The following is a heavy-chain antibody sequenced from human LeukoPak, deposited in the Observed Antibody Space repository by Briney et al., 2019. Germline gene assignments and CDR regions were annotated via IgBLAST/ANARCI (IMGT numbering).Heavy chain of an antibody. CDR2: ISDSGGTT. D-gene: IGHD3-10*01. CDR1: GFTFTSFA. V-gene: IGHV3-23*01. CDR3: ARYIRGSGNYGWFDP. J-gene: IGHJ5*02. Sequence: GESLSLSCVASGFTFTSFAMSCVPHAPGKGLEWVASISDSGGTTYYLDSVRGRFTISRDNSKNTLYLQMNSLSAEDTAIYSCARYIRGSGNYGWFDPWGQGTLVTVSS.